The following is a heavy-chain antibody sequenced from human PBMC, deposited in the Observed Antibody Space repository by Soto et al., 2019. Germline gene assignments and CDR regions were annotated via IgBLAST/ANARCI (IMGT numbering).Heavy chain of an antibody. CDR1: GFTFSIHG. CDR3: SRCTWYALSSCSFDV. Sequence: QVHLVESGGDVVQPGRSLTLSCIASGFTFSIHGMLWVRQAPGKGLEWVSGIQNDGSKKYYADSIRGRFTISRDNSKNTLFLQMDSLRAEDTGVYYCSRCTWYALSSCSFDVWGQGTTVTVSS. J-gene: IGHJ3*01. D-gene: IGHD2-8*01. V-gene: IGHV3-33*01. CDR2: IQNDGSKK.